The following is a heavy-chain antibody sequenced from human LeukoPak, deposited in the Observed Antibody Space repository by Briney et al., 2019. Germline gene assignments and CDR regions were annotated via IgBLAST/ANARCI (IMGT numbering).Heavy chain of an antibody. CDR1: GFTFRNYN. Sequence: PGESLRLSCAASGFTFRNYNMNWVRQAPGKGLEWVSSISDNSNHIYYADSVKGRFTISRDNAKKSLYLQMNSLRAEDTAVYYCARDNGNKYYFDYWGQGTLVTVSS. V-gene: IGHV3-21*04. D-gene: IGHD2-8*01. J-gene: IGHJ4*02. CDR3: ARDNGNKYYFDY. CDR2: ISDNSNHI.